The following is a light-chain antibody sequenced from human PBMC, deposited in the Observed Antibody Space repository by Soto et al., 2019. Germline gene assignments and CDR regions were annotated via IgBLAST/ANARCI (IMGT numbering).Light chain of an antibody. CDR2: DAS. CDR1: QSISTY. V-gene: IGKV3-11*01. CDR3: QDRSHWPPP. J-gene: IGKJ4*01. Sequence: EIVLTQSPATLSLSPGERATLSCRASQSISTYLAWYQQKLGQAPRLLIFDASSRATGIPARFSGSGSGTDFTLTISSLEPEDFAVSYCQDRSHWPPPFGGGTKVEIK.